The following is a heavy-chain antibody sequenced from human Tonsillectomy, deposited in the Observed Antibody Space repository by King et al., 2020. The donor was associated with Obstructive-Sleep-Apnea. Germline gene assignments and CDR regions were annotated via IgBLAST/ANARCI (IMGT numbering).Heavy chain of an antibody. CDR3: ASLYYDFWSGYYESAFDI. V-gene: IGHV4-39*07. CDR2: IYYSGST. D-gene: IGHD3-3*01. J-gene: IGHJ3*02. CDR1: GGSISSSSYY. Sequence: QLQESGPGLVKPSETLSLTCTVSGGSISSSSYYWGWIRQPPGKGLEWIGNIYYSGSTYYNPSPKSRVTISVDTSKNQFSLKLNSVTAADTAVYYCASLYYDFWSGYYESAFDIWGQGTMVTVSS.